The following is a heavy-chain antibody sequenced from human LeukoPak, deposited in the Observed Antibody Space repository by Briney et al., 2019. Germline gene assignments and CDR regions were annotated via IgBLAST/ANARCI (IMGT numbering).Heavy chain of an antibody. CDR2: ITGRGETT. CDR1: GFTFSSYA. D-gene: IGHD3-10*01. J-gene: IGHJ5*01. Sequence: GGSLRLSRAASGFTFSSYAMSWVRQGPGKGLEWVAGITGRGETTYYAESVKGRFTISRDNSENTLFLQVNSLRAEDTAVYYCAKDVIRRDITYFESWGQGTLVAVSS. CDR3: AKDVIRRDITYFES. V-gene: IGHV3-23*01.